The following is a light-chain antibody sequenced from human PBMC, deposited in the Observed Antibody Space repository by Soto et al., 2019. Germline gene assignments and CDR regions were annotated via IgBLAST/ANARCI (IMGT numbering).Light chain of an antibody. Sequence: EIVMTQSPATVPVSPGERVTLSCRASQSVSSYLAWYQQKPGQAPRLLIYGASTRATGIPDRFTGSGSGTDFTLSVSRLEPEDFAVYYCQQYGSSPGITFGQGTRLEIK. CDR3: QQYGSSPGIT. CDR2: GAS. V-gene: IGKV3-20*01. CDR1: QSVSSY. J-gene: IGKJ5*01.